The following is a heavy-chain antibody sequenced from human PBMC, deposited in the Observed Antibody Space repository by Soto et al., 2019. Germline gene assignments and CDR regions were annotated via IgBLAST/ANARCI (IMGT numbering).Heavy chain of an antibody. V-gene: IGHV4-4*02. J-gene: IGHJ5*02. CDR1: GGSIRTPDG. CDR2: IYHSGTP. CDR3: GRVTSVLGPEGAYVGSGFDP. D-gene: IGHD2-21*01. Sequence: SETLSLTCNVSGGSIRTPDGWSWVRQTPEKGLEWIGEIYHSGTPNYNPSLKSRVSMSVDKSNNPFSLKMYSVTAADTAVYYCGRVTSVLGPEGAYVGSGFDPWGQGTLVTVSS.